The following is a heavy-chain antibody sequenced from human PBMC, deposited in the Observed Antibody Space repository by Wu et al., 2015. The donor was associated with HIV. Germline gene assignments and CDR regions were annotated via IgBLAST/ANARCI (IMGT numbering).Heavy chain of an antibody. J-gene: IGHJ4*02. CDR2: IIPIFGTA. V-gene: IGHV1-69*05. D-gene: IGHD3-10*01. CDR1: GGTFSSYA. Sequence: QVQLVQSGAEVKKPGSSVKVSCKASGGTFSSYAISWVRQAPGQGLEWMGGIIPIFGTANYAQKFQGRVTITTDESTSTAYMELSSLRSEDTAVYYCARQLVRGVIILGLDYWGPGERWSPVSS. CDR3: ARQLVRGVIILGLDY.